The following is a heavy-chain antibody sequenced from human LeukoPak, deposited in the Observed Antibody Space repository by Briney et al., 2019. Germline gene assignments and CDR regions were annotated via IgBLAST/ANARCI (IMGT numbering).Heavy chain of an antibody. CDR2: ISYDGSNK. J-gene: IGHJ4*02. Sequence: GRSLRLSCAASGFTFSSYAMHWVRQAPGKGLEWVAVISYDGSNKYYADSVKGRFTTSRDNSKNTLYLQMSSLRADDTAVYYCVKDRSIAAPNNDFFDSWGQGALVTVSS. CDR3: VKDRSIAAPNNDFFDS. D-gene: IGHD6-6*01. V-gene: IGHV3-30*14. CDR1: GFTFSSYA.